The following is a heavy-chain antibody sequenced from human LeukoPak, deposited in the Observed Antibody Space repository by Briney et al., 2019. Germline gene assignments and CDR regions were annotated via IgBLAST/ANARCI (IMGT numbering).Heavy chain of an antibody. CDR3: ARGSRIAADYYYGMDV. D-gene: IGHD6-13*01. V-gene: IGHV1-18*01. CDR2: ISAYNGNT. J-gene: IGHJ6*02. Sequence: GASVKVSCKASGYTFTSYGISWVRQAPGQGLEWMGWISAYNGNTNYAQKLQGRVTMTTDTSTSTAYMELGSLRSDDTAVYYCARGSRIAADYYYGMDVWGQGTTVTVSS. CDR1: GYTFTSYG.